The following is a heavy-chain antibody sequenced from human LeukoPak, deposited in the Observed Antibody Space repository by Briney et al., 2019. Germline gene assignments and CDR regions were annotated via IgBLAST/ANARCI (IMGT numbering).Heavy chain of an antibody. Sequence: PGGSLRLSCAATGFTFSSFEMKWVRQAPGKGLEWVSYISSGGSTIYYADSVKGRFTISRDNAKNSLYLQMNSLRAEDTAVYYCASSLPGNSDYYYYYYYMDVWGKGTTVTVSS. V-gene: IGHV3-48*03. CDR1: GFTFSSFE. CDR2: ISSGGSTI. CDR3: ASSLPGNSDYYYYYYYMDV. J-gene: IGHJ6*03. D-gene: IGHD4-23*01.